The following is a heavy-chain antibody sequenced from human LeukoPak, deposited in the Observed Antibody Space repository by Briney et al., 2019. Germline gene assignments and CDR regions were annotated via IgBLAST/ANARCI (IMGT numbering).Heavy chain of an antibody. V-gene: IGHV3-33*06. CDR3: AKSQLVGATFALDI. Sequence: GGSLRLSCAASGFTFSSYGFHWVRQAPGKGLEWVALIWYDGSKKYYADSVKGRFTISRDNSKNTLNLQMNSLRAEDTAVYYCAKSQLVGATFALDIWGQGTMVTVSS. CDR2: IWYDGSKK. J-gene: IGHJ3*02. D-gene: IGHD1-26*01. CDR1: GFTFSSYG.